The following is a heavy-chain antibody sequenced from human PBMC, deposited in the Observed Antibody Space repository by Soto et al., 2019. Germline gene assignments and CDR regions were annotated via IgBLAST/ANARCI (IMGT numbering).Heavy chain of an antibody. V-gene: IGHV5-51*01. J-gene: IGHJ4*02. CDR3: ARQLGNYSPLGYFES. D-gene: IGHD1-26*01. CDR1: GFSFINYW. CDR2: IFPGNSDP. Sequence: PWESLKISCKGAGFSFINYWIVWVRQMPGKGLEWMVIIFPGNSDPRYGPSFQGQVTISVDKSVNTAYLQWTSLEASDTAMYFCARQLGNYSPLGYFESWGQGTMVTVS.